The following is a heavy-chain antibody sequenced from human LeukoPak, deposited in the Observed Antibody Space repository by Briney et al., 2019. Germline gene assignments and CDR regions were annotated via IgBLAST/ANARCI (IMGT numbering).Heavy chain of an antibody. CDR1: GFTFSSYG. J-gene: IGHJ4*02. CDR3: ATRRFGELTY. D-gene: IGHD3-10*01. CDR2: IRYDASAK. Sequence: GGSLRLPCVASGFTFSSYGLHWVRQAPGKGLEWVAFIRYDASAKYYADSVKGRFTISRDSSKDTLYLQMNSLRPEDTAVYYCATRRFGELTYWGQGTLVTVSS. V-gene: IGHV3-30*02.